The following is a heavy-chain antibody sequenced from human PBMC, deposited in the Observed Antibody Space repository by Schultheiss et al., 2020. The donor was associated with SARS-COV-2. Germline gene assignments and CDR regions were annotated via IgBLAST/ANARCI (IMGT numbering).Heavy chain of an antibody. J-gene: IGHJ4*02. Sequence: ASVKVSCKASGYTFTSYGISWVRQAPGQGLEWMGWINPNSGGTNYAQKLQGRVTITRDTSASTAYMELSSLRSEDTAVYYCATDDQTVTLRYLEYWGQGTLVTVSS. D-gene: IGHD4-17*01. CDR2: INPNSGGT. V-gene: IGHV1-18*01. CDR1: GYTFTSYG. CDR3: ATDDQTVTLRYLEY.